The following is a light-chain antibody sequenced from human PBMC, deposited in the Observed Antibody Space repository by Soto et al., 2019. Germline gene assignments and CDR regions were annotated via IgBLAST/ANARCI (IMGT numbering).Light chain of an antibody. CDR1: QDIRGA. Sequence: IQLTQSPSSLSASVGDRVTITCRASQDIRGALAWYQQKPGKASKLLIYDVSSLQSGVPSRFSGSGSGTDFTLTISSLQPEDFATYYCQQFNTYPITFGQGTRLEIK. V-gene: IGKV1-13*02. CDR3: QQFNTYPIT. J-gene: IGKJ5*01. CDR2: DVS.